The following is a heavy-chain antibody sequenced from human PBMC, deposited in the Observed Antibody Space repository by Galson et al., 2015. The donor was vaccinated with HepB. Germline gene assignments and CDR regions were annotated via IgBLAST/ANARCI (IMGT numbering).Heavy chain of an antibody. CDR3: AKGNPHSY. V-gene: IGHV3-23*01. Sequence: SLRLSCAASGFTFSSYPMSWVRQAPGKGLEWVSAIGDTGAPTLYADSVKGRFIISRDNSKNTLYLQLNSLRVEDTALYFCAKGNPHSYWGRGILVTVSS. J-gene: IGHJ4*02. CDR1: GFTFSSYP. D-gene: IGHD1-26*01. CDR2: IGDTGAPT.